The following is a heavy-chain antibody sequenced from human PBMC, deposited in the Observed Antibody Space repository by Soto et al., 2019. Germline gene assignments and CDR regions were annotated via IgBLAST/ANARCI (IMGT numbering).Heavy chain of an antibody. V-gene: IGHV4-34*01. CDR1: VGSFSGYY. Sequence: ETLSLTCAVYVGSFSGYYWSWIRQPPGKGLEWIGEINHSGSTNYNPSLKSRVTISVDTSKNQFSLKLSSVTAADTAVYYCASSYYDSSGDMSWFDPWGQGTLVTVSS. D-gene: IGHD3-22*01. J-gene: IGHJ5*02. CDR3: ASSYYDSSGDMSWFDP. CDR2: INHSGST.